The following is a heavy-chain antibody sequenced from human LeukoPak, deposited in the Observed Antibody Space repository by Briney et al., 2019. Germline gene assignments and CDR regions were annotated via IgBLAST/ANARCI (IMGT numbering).Heavy chain of an antibody. D-gene: IGHD3-3*01. CDR2: IYYSGST. CDR3: ARGLVTIFGVVIGHYYYYYGMDV. J-gene: IGHJ6*02. Sequence: SETLSLTCTVSGGSISSGGYYWSWIRQHPGKGLEWIGYIYYSGSTYYNPSLKSRVTISVDTSKNQFSLKLSSVTAADTAVYYCARGLVTIFGVVIGHYYYYYGMDVWGQGTTVTVSS. CDR1: GGSISSGGYY. V-gene: IGHV4-31*03.